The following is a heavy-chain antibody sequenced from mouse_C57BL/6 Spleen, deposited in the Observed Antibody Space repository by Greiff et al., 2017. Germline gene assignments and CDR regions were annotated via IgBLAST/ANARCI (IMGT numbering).Heavy chain of an antibody. Sequence: QVQLQQSGPELVKPGASVKISCKASGYAFSSSWMNWVKQRPGKGLEWIGRIYPGDGDTNYNGKFKGKATLTADKSSSTAYMQLSSLTSDDSAVYFCASEGKMTTVVAENAMDYWGQGTSVTVSS. J-gene: IGHJ4*01. CDR3: ASEGKMTTVVAENAMDY. D-gene: IGHD1-1*01. CDR2: IYPGDGDT. V-gene: IGHV1-82*01. CDR1: GYAFSSSW.